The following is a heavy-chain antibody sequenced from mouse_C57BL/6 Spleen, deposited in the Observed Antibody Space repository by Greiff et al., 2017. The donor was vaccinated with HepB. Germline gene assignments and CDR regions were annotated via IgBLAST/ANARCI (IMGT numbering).Heavy chain of an antibody. CDR2: IYPRSGNT. Sequence: VQLQESGAELARPGASVKLSCKASGYTFTSYGISWVKQRTGQGLEWIGEIYPRSGNTYYNEKFKGKATLTADKSSSTAYMELRSLTSEDSAVYFCARGNWDSWFAYWGQGTLVTVSA. CDR3: ARGNWDSWFAY. V-gene: IGHV1-81*01. CDR1: GYTFTSYG. J-gene: IGHJ3*01. D-gene: IGHD4-1*01.